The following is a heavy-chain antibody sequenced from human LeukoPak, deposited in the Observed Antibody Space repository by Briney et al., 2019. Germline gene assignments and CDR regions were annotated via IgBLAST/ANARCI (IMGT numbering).Heavy chain of an antibody. V-gene: IGHV4-38-2*02. CDR3: ASNWSDFDY. CDR2: IYEGETT. D-gene: IGHD1-1*01. J-gene: IGHJ4*02. CDR1: GYFITTGHY. Sequence: PSETLSLTCTVSGYFITTGHYWGWARQPPGKGLEWIGSIYEGETTYYNPSLKTRLTIPLDRSKNQFSLKLSSVTAADTAVYYCASNWSDFDYWGPGILVTVSS.